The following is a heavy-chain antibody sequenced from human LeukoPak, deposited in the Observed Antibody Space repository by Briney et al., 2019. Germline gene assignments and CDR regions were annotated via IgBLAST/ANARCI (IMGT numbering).Heavy chain of an antibody. CDR1: GFTFSTHA. J-gene: IGHJ1*01. V-gene: IGHV3-30*04. CDR2: ITYDGRNK. Sequence: PGGSLRLSCAASGFTFSTHAMTWVRQAPGKGLGWVAVITYDGRNKYYADSVKGRFTISRDNSKNTLDLQMNSLRADDTAVYYCARDPSGHYYDNSGLGHFQHWGQGALVTVSS. CDR3: ARDPSGHYYDNSGLGHFQH. D-gene: IGHD3-22*01.